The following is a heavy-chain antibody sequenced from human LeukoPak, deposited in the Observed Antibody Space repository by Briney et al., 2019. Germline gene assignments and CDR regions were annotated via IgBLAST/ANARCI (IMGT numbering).Heavy chain of an antibody. V-gene: IGHV3-23*01. CDR2: ISGSGGST. J-gene: IGHJ2*01. Sequence: GGSLRLSCAASGFTFSSYAMSWVRQAPGKGLEWVSAISGSGGSTYYADSVKGRFTISRDNSKNTLYLQMNSLRAEDTAVYYCAKVGRWYYDSSGYYPPGAWYFDLWGRGTLVTVSS. D-gene: IGHD3-22*01. CDR1: GFTFSSYA. CDR3: AKVGRWYYDSSGYYPPGAWYFDL.